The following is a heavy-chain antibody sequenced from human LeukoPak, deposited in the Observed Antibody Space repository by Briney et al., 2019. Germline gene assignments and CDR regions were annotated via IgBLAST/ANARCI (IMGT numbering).Heavy chain of an antibody. CDR1: GYTFTVYY. D-gene: IGHD2-2*02. V-gene: IGHV1-2*02. CDR2: INPNSGGA. J-gene: IGHJ5*02. CDR3: ARGWGIVVVPAAISTGANHGGPNWFDP. Sequence: RASVKVSCKASGYTFTVYYMHWVRQAPGQGLEWMGWINPNSGGANYAQKFQGRVTMTRDTSMITAYMELSRLRSDDTAVYYCARGWGIVVVPAAISTGANHGGPNWFDPWGQGTLVTVSS.